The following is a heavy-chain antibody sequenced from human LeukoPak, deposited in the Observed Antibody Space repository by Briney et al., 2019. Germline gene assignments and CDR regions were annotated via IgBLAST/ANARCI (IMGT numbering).Heavy chain of an antibody. D-gene: IGHD3-10*01. CDR2: INHRGST. J-gene: IGHJ5*02. CDR1: GGSFSGYY. V-gene: IGHV4-34*01. Sequence: SETLSLTCVVYGGSFSGYYWSWIRQSPGKGLEWIGEINHRGSTNYNPSLKRRVTISLDTSKNQFSLKLKSVTAADTAVYYCARGIYYYGSGSLNWFDPWGQGTLVTVSS. CDR3: ARGIYYYGSGSLNWFDP.